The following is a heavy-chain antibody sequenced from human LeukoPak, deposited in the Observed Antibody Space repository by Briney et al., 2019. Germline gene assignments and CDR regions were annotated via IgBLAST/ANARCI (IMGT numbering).Heavy chain of an antibody. Sequence: GGSLRLSCAASGFSVSNDYMTWVRQAPGKGLEWVSVIYSGGDAYYADSVKGRFTISRDNSKNTLHLEMNNLRVEDTAVYYCARSFSSGWSDYWGQGTLVAVAS. CDR3: ARSFSSGWSDY. J-gene: IGHJ4*02. CDR2: IYSGGDA. D-gene: IGHD6-19*01. CDR1: GFSVSNDY. V-gene: IGHV3-53*01.